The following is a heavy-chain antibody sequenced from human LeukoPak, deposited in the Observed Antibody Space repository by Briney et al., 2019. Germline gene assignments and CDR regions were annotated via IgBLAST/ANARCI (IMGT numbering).Heavy chain of an antibody. CDR1: GYAFTGYY. CDR3: AKSLLISGRFDY. D-gene: IGHD5-12*01. CDR2: INPNSGGT. J-gene: IGHJ4*02. Sequence: ASVKVSCKASGYAFTGYYIHWVRQAPGQGPEWMGWINPNSGGTNYAQNFQGRVAMTRDTSISAAYMEVSRMTSDDTAVYYCAKSLLISGRFDYWGQGTVVTVSS. V-gene: IGHV1-2*02.